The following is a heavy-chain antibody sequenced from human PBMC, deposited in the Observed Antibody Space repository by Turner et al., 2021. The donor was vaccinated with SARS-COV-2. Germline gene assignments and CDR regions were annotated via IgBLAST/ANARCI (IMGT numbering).Heavy chain of an antibody. D-gene: IGHD3-3*01. Sequence: EVKKPGSSVKVSCKASGGTFSTYAISWVRQAPGRGLEWMGGMIPILGMTNYAQKFQGRVTITADKSTSTAYMVLSSLGSEDTAVYCCAGGPLGDDFWSGYRPNWFDPWGQGTLVTVSS. V-gene: IGHV1-69*10. CDR1: GGTFSTYA. J-gene: IGHJ5*02. CDR3: AGGPLGDDFWSGYRPNWFDP. CDR2: MIPILGMT.